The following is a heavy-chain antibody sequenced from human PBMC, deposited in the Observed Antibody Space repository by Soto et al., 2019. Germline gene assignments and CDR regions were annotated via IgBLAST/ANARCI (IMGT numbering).Heavy chain of an antibody. CDR1: GGTFSSYA. Sequence: SVKVSCKASGGTFSSYAISWVRQAPGQGLEWMGGIIPIFGTANYAQKFQGRVTITADESTSTAYMELSSLRSEDTAVYYCARDAIPGYSSSSVAGMDVWGQGTTVTVSS. CDR2: IIPIFGTA. CDR3: ARDAIPGYSSSSVAGMDV. J-gene: IGHJ6*02. D-gene: IGHD6-6*01. V-gene: IGHV1-69*13.